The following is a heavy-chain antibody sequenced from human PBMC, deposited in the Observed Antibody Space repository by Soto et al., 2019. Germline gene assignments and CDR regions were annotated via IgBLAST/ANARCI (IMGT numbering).Heavy chain of an antibody. D-gene: IGHD3-10*01. CDR3: ARSVLLWFGEDDRFDY. J-gene: IGHJ4*02. V-gene: IGHV4-39*01. CDR1: VGSISSNSYY. Sequence: PSETMSLTCTVSVGSISSNSYYWGWIRQPPGKGLEWIGSIYYSGSTYYNPSLKSRVTISVDTSKNQFSLKLSSVTAADTAVYYCARSVLLWFGEDDRFDYWGQGTLVTVS. CDR2: IYYSGST.